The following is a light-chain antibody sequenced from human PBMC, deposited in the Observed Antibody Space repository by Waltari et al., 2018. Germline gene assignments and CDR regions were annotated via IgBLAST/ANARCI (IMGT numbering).Light chain of an antibody. Sequence: QSALTQPASVSASPGQSLTISCTGTSNDVGLYHYVTWYQQHPGKAPKLMIYDVTKRPSGVSSRFSGSKSGNTASLTISGLQAEDEADYYCTSYTLTNDVVFGGGTKLTVL. CDR2: DVT. J-gene: IGLJ2*01. CDR3: TSYTLTNDVV. CDR1: SNDVGLYHY. V-gene: IGLV2-14*01.